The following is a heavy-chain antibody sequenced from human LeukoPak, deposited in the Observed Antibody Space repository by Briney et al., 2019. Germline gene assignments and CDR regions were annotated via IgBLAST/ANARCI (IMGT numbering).Heavy chain of an antibody. CDR1: GGSINNYY. CDR2: IYTRGST. Sequence: SETLSLTCTVSGGSINNYYWSWIRQPAGKGLEWIGRIYTRGSTNYNPSLKSRDTMSVDTSKNQFSLKLSSVTAADTAVYYCARGRYCSADICSGGDAFDIWGQGTMVSVSS. D-gene: IGHD2-15*01. J-gene: IGHJ3*02. CDR3: ARGRYCSADICSGGDAFDI. V-gene: IGHV4-4*07.